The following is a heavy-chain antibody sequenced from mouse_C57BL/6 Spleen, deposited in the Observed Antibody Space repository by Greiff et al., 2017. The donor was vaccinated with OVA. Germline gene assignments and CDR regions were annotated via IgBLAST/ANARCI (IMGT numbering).Heavy chain of an antibody. D-gene: IGHD2-3*01. Sequence: QVQLKESGPGLVQPSQSLSITCTVSGFSLTSYGVHWVRQSPGKGLEWLGVIWSGGSTDYNAAFISRLSISKDNSKSQVFFKMNSLQADDTAIYYCARTWPYDGYYDWYFDVWGTGTTVTVSS. CDR3: ARTWPYDGYYDWYFDV. CDR1: GFSLTSYG. CDR2: IWSGGST. V-gene: IGHV2-2*01. J-gene: IGHJ1*03.